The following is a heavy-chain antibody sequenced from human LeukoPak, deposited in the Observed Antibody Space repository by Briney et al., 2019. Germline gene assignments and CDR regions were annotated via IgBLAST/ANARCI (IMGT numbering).Heavy chain of an antibody. Sequence: PGRSLRLSCTGSGFIFGDYVMTWVRQAPGKGLEWVAFIRNKVSGGTTEYAASVKGRFTVSRDDSESIAFLQMNSLKTEDTAVYYCTRGRVRPDYWGQGTLVTVSS. D-gene: IGHD6-6*01. V-gene: IGHV3-49*04. CDR3: TRGRVRPDY. CDR2: IRNKVSGGTT. J-gene: IGHJ4*02. CDR1: GFIFGDYV.